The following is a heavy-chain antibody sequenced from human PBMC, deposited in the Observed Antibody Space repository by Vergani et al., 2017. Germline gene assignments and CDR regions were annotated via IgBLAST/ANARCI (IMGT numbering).Heavy chain of an antibody. D-gene: IGHD3-3*01. CDR1: GGSISSYY. Sequence: QVQLQESGPGLVKPSETLSLTCTVSGGSISSYYWSWIRQPPGKGLEWIGYIYYSGSTNYNPSLKSRVTISVDTSKNQFSLKLSSVTAADTAVYYCARDYYDFWSGYYSYWYFDLWGRGTLVTVSS. CDR2: IYYSGST. V-gene: IGHV4-59*12. J-gene: IGHJ2*01. CDR3: ARDYYDFWSGYYSYWYFDL.